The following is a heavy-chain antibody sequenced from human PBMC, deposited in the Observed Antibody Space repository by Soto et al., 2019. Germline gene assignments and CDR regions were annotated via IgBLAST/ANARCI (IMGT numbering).Heavy chain of an antibody. J-gene: IGHJ4*02. Sequence: PGGSLRLSCAASGFTFSSYAMSWVRQAPGKGLEWVSAISGSGGSTYYADSVKGRFTISRDNSKNTLYLQMNSLRAEDTAVYYWAKDLSYDSSGPEPFDYWGQGTLVTVSS. CDR1: GFTFSSYA. CDR3: AKDLSYDSSGPEPFDY. CDR2: ISGSGGST. V-gene: IGHV3-23*01. D-gene: IGHD3-22*01.